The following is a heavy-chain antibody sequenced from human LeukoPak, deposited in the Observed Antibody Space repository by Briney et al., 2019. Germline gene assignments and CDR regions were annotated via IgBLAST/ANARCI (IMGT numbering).Heavy chain of an antibody. D-gene: IGHD3-10*01. Sequence: ASVKVSCKASGYTFTDYYIHWVRQAPGQGLEWMGWINSNSGATNYAQKFQGRVTMTRDTSISTAYMELSRLRSDDTAVYYCARFGVRGVEVDYWGQGTLVTVSS. V-gene: IGHV1-2*02. J-gene: IGHJ4*02. CDR1: GYTFTDYY. CDR2: INSNSGAT. CDR3: ARFGVRGVEVDY.